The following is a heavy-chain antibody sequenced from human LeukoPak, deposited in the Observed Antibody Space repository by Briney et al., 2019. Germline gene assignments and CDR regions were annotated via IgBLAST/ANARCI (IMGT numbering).Heavy chain of an antibody. CDR1: GFTFSSYA. CDR2: ISGSGGST. Sequence: GGSLRLSCAASGFTFSSYAMSWVHLAPGKGLKWVSAISGSGGSTYYADSVKGRFTISRDNSKNTLYLQMNSLRAEDTAVYYCAKVELGELSFMVYWGQGTLVTVSS. D-gene: IGHD3-16*02. CDR3: AKVELGELSFMVY. V-gene: IGHV3-23*01. J-gene: IGHJ4*02.